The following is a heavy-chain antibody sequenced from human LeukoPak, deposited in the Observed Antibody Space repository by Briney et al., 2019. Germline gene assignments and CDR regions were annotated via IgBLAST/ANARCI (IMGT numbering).Heavy chain of an antibody. D-gene: IGHD4-11*01. Sequence: GGSLRLSCAASGFTVSSNYMSWVRQAPGKGLEWVSVIYSGGSTYYADSVKGRFTISRDNSKNTLYLQMNSLRAEDTALYYCAKDWGVDYSNSHYFDYWGQGTLVTVSS. CDR3: AKDWGVDYSNSHYFDY. CDR2: IYSGGST. J-gene: IGHJ4*02. CDR1: GFTVSSNY. V-gene: IGHV3-53*05.